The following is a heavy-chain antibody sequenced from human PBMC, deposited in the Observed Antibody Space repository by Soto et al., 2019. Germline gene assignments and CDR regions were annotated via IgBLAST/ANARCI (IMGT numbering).Heavy chain of an antibody. J-gene: IGHJ6*02. Sequence: QVHLVQSGAEVQKPGSSVKVSCTASGGTFGSYTVTWVRQAPGQGLEWMGEIIPMFGTASYAQKFQGRVTLTADKSTTTAHMELRSLSSDDTAVYFCARQRAMPPHFYSGMDVWGQGTTVTVSS. D-gene: IGHD2-2*01. CDR3: ARQRAMPPHFYSGMDV. CDR2: IIPMFGTA. CDR1: GGTFGSYT. V-gene: IGHV1-69*06.